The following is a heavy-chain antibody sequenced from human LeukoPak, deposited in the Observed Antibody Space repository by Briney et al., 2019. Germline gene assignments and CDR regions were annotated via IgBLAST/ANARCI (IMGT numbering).Heavy chain of an antibody. V-gene: IGHV3-74*01. CDR1: GNTFGNNW. CDR2: IKSDGGGA. CDR3: ARDVPHNWFDT. Sequence: GRSLRLSCAASGNTFGNNWMHWVRPGPGKGLVWISRIKSDGGGAIYADSVKGRFTVSRDNAKNTLYLQMNSLRAEDTAVYYCARDVPHNWFDTWGQGTLVTVSS. J-gene: IGHJ5*02.